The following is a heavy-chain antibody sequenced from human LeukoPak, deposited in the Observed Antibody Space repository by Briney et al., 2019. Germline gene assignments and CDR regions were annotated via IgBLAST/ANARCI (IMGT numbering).Heavy chain of an antibody. CDR2: IYTSGST. CDR3: ARDRAVTGTIRSYYYYMDV. V-gene: IGHV4-4*07. D-gene: IGHD1-20*01. Sequence: SETLSLTCTVSGGSISSYYWSWIRQPAGKGLEWIGRIYTSGSTNYNSSLKSRVTMSVDTSKNQFSLKLSSVTAADTAVYYCARDRAVTGTIRSYYYYMDVWGKGTTVTVSS. CDR1: GGSISSYY. J-gene: IGHJ6*03.